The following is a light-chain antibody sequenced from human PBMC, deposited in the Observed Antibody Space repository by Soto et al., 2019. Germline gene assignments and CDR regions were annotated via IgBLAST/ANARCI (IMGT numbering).Light chain of an antibody. CDR3: LQYNIWPRT. CDR1: QSVSSY. Sequence: EIVMTQSPATLSVSPGERATLSCRASQSVSSYLAWYQQKPGQAPRLLISGASTRATGIPARFSGSGSGTDFTLTISSLQSEDFALYYCLQYNIWPRTFGQGTKVEIK. V-gene: IGKV3-15*01. CDR2: GAS. J-gene: IGKJ1*01.